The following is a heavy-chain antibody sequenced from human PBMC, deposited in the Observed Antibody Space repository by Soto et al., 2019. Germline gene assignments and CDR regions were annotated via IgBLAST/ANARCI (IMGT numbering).Heavy chain of an antibody. Sequence: SVKVSCKASGGTFSSYAISWVRQAPGQGLEWMGGIIPIFGTANYAQKFQGRVTITADESTSTAYMELSSLRSEDTAVYYCASSGVVVVPAAPVLGDVWGQGTTVTVSS. J-gene: IGHJ6*02. V-gene: IGHV1-69*13. CDR1: GGTFSSYA. D-gene: IGHD2-2*01. CDR2: IIPIFGTA. CDR3: ASSGVVVVPAAPVLGDV.